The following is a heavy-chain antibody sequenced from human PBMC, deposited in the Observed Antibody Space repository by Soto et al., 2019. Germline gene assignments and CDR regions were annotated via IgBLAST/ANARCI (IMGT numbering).Heavy chain of an antibody. Sequence: SETLSLTCTVSGGSISSSSYYWGWIRQPPGKGLEWIGSIDYSGSTYYNPSLKSRVTISVDTSKNQFSLKLSSVTAADTAVYYCARIRGYCSGGSCYEFDYWGQGTLVTVSS. CDR2: IDYSGST. CDR3: ARIRGYCSGGSCYEFDY. D-gene: IGHD2-15*01. CDR1: GGSISSSSYY. J-gene: IGHJ4*02. V-gene: IGHV4-39*01.